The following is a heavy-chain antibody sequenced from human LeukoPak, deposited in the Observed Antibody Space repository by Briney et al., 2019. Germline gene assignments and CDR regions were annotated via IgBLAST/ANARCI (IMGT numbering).Heavy chain of an antibody. CDR1: GFTFSSYA. V-gene: IGHV3-30-3*01. D-gene: IGHD2-15*01. J-gene: IGHJ3*02. Sequence: PGGSLRLSCAASGFTFSSYAMHWVRQAPGKGLEWVAVISYDGNNKYYADSVKGRFTISRDNSKNTLYLQMNSLRAEDTAVYYCARGASGDGDAFDIWGQGTMVTVSS. CDR2: ISYDGNNK. CDR3: ARGASGDGDAFDI.